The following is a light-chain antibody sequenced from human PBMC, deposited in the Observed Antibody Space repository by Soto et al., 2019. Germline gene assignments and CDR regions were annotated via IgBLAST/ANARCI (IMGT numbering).Light chain of an antibody. J-gene: IGKJ1*01. CDR1: QSVSNNY. CDR2: GAS. Sequence: EIVLTQSPGTLSLSPGERATLSCRASQSVSNNYLAWYQQKPGQAPRLLIYGASNRATVIPDRFSGSGSGTYFPLTISRQQPEDFAVYYCQPYGSSGTFGQGTKVEIK. CDR3: QPYGSSGT. V-gene: IGKV3-20*01.